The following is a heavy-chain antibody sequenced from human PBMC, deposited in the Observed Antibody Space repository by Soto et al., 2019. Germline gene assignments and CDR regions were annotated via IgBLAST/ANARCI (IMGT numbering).Heavy chain of an antibody. V-gene: IGHV3-7*01. CDR3: ARVSFYYCYYIDV. J-gene: IGHJ6*03. CDR2: IKQDGSEK. Sequence: EVQLVESGGGLVQPGGSLRLSCAASGFTFSSYGMSWVRQAPGKGLEWVANIKQDGSEKYYVDSVKGRVTISRDNDKNSLYLQMNSLRAEDTAVYYCARVSFYYCYYIDVWGKGTTVTVSS. CDR1: GFTFSSYG.